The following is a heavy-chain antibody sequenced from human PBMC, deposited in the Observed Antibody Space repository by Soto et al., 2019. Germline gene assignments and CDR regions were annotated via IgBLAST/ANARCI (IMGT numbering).Heavy chain of an antibody. CDR2: ISSSSSTI. V-gene: IGHV3-48*01. J-gene: IGHJ4*02. D-gene: IGHD3-10*01. CDR1: GFTFSSYS. Sequence: GGSLRLSCAASGFTFSSYSMNWGRQAPGKGLEWVSYISSSSSTIYYADSVKGRFTISRDNAKNSLYLQMNSLRAEDTAVYYCAKHHILYYYCSGFDDWGQGTPVTVSS. CDR3: AKHHILYYYCSGFDD.